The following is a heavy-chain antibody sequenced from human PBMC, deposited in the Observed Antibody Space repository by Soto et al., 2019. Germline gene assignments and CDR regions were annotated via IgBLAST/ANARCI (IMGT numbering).Heavy chain of an antibody. D-gene: IGHD6-25*01. CDR1: GGSLSSYY. J-gene: IGHJ5*02. CDR3: GSVRPSGYVLS. Sequence: SETLSLTCTVSGGSLSSYYWTWIRQSPGKGLEWIGYVYFSGNTNYNPSLKSRVAISIDTSKNQFSLRLASVTAADTAFYFCGSVRPSGYVLSWGQGTLVTV. V-gene: IGHV4-59*01. CDR2: VYFSGNT.